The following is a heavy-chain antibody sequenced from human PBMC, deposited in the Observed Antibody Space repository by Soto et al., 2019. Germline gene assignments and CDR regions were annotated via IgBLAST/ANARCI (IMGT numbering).Heavy chain of an antibody. CDR1: GGTFSSYT. V-gene: IGHV1-69*02. CDR3: AGRLYGDYGY. J-gene: IGHJ4*02. Sequence: QVQLVQSGAEVKKPGSSVKVSCKASGGTFSSYTISWVRQAPGQGLEWMGRIIPILGIANYAQKFQGRVTITAEKSTSTAYMELSSLRSEDTAVYYCAGRLYGDYGYWGQGTLVTVSS. D-gene: IGHD4-17*01. CDR2: IIPILGIA.